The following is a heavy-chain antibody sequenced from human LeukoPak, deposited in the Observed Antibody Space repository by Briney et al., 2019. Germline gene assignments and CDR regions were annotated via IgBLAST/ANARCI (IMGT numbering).Heavy chain of an antibody. J-gene: IGHJ6*04. V-gene: IGHV1-2*04. D-gene: IGHD2-2*01. Sequence: ASVKVSCKASGYTFTGYYMHWVRQAPGQGLEWMGWFNPNSGGTNYAQKFQGWVTMTRDTSISTAYMELSRLRSDDTAVYYCARGGLYCSSTSCSIKWGMDVWGKGTTVTVSS. CDR2: FNPNSGGT. CDR1: GYTFTGYY. CDR3: ARGGLYCSSTSCSIKWGMDV.